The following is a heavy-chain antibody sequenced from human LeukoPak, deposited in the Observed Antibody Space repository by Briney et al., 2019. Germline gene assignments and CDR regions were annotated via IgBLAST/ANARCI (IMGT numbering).Heavy chain of an antibody. J-gene: IGHJ4*02. V-gene: IGHV3-23*01. CDR2: IGRSGATT. D-gene: IGHD4-11*01. CDR1: GFIFSNYA. Sequence: GGSLRLSCAASGFIFSNYAMSWVRQAPGKGLECVSAIGRSGATTYYADSVKGRFTISRDNSNNTLYLQMNSLRAEDTAVYYCAKLTTSWGQGTLVTVSS. CDR3: AKLTTS.